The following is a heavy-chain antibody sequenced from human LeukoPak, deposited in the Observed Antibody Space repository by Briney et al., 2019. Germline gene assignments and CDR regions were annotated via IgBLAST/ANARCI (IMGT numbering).Heavy chain of an antibody. Sequence: SQTLSLTCTVSGGSINSGDHYWSWIRQPPGKGLEWIGYIHHGGNTYYNASVKSRLTISTDMSKNQLSLSLNSVTAADSAVYYCARAAAAYNSWYFFVYWGLGTLVTVSS. J-gene: IGHJ4*02. D-gene: IGHD2/OR15-2a*01. CDR1: GGSINSGDHY. CDR3: ARAAAAYNSWYFFVY. V-gene: IGHV4-30-4*01. CDR2: IHHGGNT.